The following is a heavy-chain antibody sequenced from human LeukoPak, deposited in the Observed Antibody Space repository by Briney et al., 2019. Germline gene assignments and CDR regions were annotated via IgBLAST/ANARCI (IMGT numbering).Heavy chain of an antibody. D-gene: IGHD4-23*01. V-gene: IGHV4-61*02. CDR2: IYTSGST. CDR1: GGSISSGGYY. J-gene: IGHJ2*01. CDR3: ASLRNGGNSFEEYFDL. Sequence: SETLSLTCTVSGGSISSGGYYWSWIRQPAGKGLEWIGRIYTSGSTNYNPSLKSRVTISVDTSKNQFSLKLSSVTAADTAVYYCASLRNGGNSFEEYFDLWGRGTLVTVSS.